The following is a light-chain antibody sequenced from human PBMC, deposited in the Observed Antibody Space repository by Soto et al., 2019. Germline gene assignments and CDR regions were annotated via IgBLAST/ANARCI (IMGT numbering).Light chain of an antibody. CDR2: AAS. CDR3: QESYSTPLA. Sequence: DIQVTQSPSSLSASVGDRVTITCRRSQNINIFLNWYQQKPGRAPMVVISAASNLESGVPSRFSGRGSGTEFTLTISNLQPGDSALYFCQESYSTPLAFGGGTKVDIK. V-gene: IGKV1-39*01. CDR1: QNINIF. J-gene: IGKJ4*01.